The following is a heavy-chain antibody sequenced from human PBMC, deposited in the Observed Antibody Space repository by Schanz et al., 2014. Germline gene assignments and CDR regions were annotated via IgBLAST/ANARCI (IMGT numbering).Heavy chain of an antibody. CDR3: ARDSSGTAFGGLDS. Sequence: EVQVVESGGGLVQPGGSLRLSCVASGFNVSKSYVSWVRQAPGKGLEWVSLIYKSGSAFYADSVKGRLTISRDNSKNTVYLEMNSLRTEDTALYYCARDSSGTAFGGLDSWGQGTLVTVSS. CDR2: IYKSGSA. J-gene: IGHJ4*02. D-gene: IGHD1-1*01. V-gene: IGHV3-66*02. CDR1: GFNVSKSY.